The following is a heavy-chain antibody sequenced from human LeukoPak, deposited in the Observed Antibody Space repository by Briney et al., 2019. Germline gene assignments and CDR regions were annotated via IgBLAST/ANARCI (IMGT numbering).Heavy chain of an antibody. CDR1: GGSISIYY. CDR3: ASYSGSYPSGYYYYGMDV. D-gene: IGHD1-26*01. J-gene: IGHJ6*02. Sequence: SETLSLTCTVSGGSISIYYWSWIRQPPGKGLEWIGYIYYSGSTNYNPSLKSRVTISVDTSKNQFSLKLSSVTAADTAVYYCASYSGSYPSGYYYYGMDVWGQGTTVTVSS. V-gene: IGHV4-59*01. CDR2: IYYSGST.